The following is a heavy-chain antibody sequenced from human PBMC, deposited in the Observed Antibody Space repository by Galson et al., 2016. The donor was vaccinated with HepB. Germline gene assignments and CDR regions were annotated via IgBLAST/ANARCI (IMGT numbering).Heavy chain of an antibody. CDR2: IYYSGST. Sequence: TLSLTCTVSGGSISSGGYYWSWIRQNPGKGLEWIGYIYYSGSTYYNPSLKSRVIISVDTSKNQFSLKLSSVTAADTAVYYCAREPPKRFGYGSGAFDYWGQGTLVTVSS. CDR3: AREPPKRFGYGSGAFDY. D-gene: IGHD3-10*01. V-gene: IGHV4-31*03. CDR1: GGSISSGGYY. J-gene: IGHJ4*02.